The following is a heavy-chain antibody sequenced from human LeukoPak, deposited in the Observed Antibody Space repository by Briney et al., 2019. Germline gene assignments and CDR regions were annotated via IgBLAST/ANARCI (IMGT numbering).Heavy chain of an antibody. CDR1: GGSISSFY. D-gene: IGHD6-13*01. CDR2: IYYSGTT. J-gene: IGHJ4*02. V-gene: IGHV4-59*08. CDR3: ARRIAVPGSYYFDY. Sequence: SETLSLTCTVSGGSISSFYWTWIRQPPGKGLEWIGYIYYSGTTNYNPSLKSRVTLSLDTSKNQFSLRLSSVTAADTAVYYCARRIAVPGSYYFDYWGQGTLVTVS.